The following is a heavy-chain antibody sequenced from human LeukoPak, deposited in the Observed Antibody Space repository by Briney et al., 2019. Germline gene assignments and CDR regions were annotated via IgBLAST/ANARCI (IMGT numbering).Heavy chain of an antibody. J-gene: IGHJ4*02. CDR3: AQKGGTDH. D-gene: IGHD2-15*01. V-gene: IGHV3-33*06. CDR1: GITFSSYG. Sequence: GGSLRLSCAASGITFSSYGMHWVRQAPGKGLEWVAVIWYDGSNKYYADSVKGRFTISRDNAKNSLYLQMSSLRDEDTAVYYCAQKGGTDHWGQGTLVTVSS. CDR2: IWYDGSNK.